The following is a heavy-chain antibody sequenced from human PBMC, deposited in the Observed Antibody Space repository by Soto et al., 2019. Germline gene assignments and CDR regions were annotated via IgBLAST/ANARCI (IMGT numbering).Heavy chain of an antibody. D-gene: IGHD2-15*01. CDR2: INAGNGNT. Sequence: GASVKVSCKASGYTFTSYAMHWVRQAPGQRLEWMGWINAGNGNTKYSQKFQGRITITADKSTSTASMDLSGLGPDDTAVYYCARMWAGGPAWFDPWDQGIQVTVSS. CDR3: ARMWAGGPAWFDP. J-gene: IGHJ5*02. V-gene: IGHV1-3*01. CDR1: GYTFTSYA.